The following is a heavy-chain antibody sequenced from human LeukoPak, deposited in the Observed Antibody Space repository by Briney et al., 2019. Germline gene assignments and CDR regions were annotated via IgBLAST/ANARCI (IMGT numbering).Heavy chain of an antibody. CDR2: ISSSGSTI. CDR3: AELGITMIGGV. J-gene: IGHJ6*04. V-gene: IGHV3-48*03. D-gene: IGHD3-10*02. Sequence: GGSLRLSCAASGFTFSSYEMNWIRQAPGKGLEWVSYISSSGSTIYYADSVKGRFTISRDNAKNSLYLQMNSLRAEDTAVYYCAELGITMIGGVWGKGTTVTVSS. CDR1: GFTFSSYE.